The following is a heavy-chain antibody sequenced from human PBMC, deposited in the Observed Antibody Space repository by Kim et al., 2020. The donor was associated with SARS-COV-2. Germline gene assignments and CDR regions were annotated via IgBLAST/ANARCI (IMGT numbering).Heavy chain of an antibody. Sequence: ANSVKGRLTIAKDNAKKSLYLQMNSLRAEATAVYYCARARTHREQTFDYWGQGTLVTVSS. CDR3: ARARTHREQTFDY. V-gene: IGHV3-21*03. J-gene: IGHJ4*02.